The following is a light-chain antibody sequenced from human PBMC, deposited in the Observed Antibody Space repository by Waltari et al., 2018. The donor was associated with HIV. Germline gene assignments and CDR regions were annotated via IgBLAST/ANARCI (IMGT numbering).Light chain of an antibody. CDR1: NIGTTS. Sequence: SYVLTQPPSVSVAPGQTARVTCGAKNIGTTSVHWYQQKPGQAPVVVVYDDTDRPSGIPERFSGSNSGDTATLTISRVEAGDEADYYCQVWDISSDHRGVFGAGTKVTVL. V-gene: IGLV3-21*02. J-gene: IGLJ1*01. CDR3: QVWDISSDHRGV. CDR2: DDT.